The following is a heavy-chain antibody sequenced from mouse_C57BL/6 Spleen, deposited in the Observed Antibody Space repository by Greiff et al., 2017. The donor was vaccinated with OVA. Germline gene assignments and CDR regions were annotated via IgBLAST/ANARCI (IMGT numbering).Heavy chain of an antibody. CDR1: GYTFTDYE. Sequence: QVQLKESGAELVRPGASVTLSCKASGYTFTDYEMHWVKQTPVHGLEWIGAIDPETGGTAYNQKFKGKAILTADKSSSTAYMELRSLTSEDSAVYYCTRMGWGFDYWGQGTTLTVSS. CDR3: TRMGWGFDY. J-gene: IGHJ2*01. D-gene: IGHD3-3*01. CDR2: IDPETGGT. V-gene: IGHV1-15*01.